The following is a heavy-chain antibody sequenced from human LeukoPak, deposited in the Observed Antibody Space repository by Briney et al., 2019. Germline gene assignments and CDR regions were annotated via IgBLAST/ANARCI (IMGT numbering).Heavy chain of an antibody. V-gene: IGHV3-9*01. CDR1: GFTFDDYV. CDR2: ISWNSGSI. D-gene: IGHD3-22*01. CDR3: AGGSGYSRIDY. Sequence: PGGSLRLSCAASGFTFDDYVMHWVRQAPGKGLEWVSGISWNSGSIGYADSVKGRFTISRDNSKNTLYLQMNSLRAEDTAIYYCAGGSGYSRIDYWGQGALVTVSS. J-gene: IGHJ4*02.